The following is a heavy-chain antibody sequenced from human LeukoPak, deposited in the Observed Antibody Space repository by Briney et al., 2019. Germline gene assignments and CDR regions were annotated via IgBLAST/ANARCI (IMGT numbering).Heavy chain of an antibody. J-gene: IGHJ6*02. CDR1: GYTFTIYG. V-gene: IGHV1-24*01. CDR3: ATQSGSSWGMDV. D-gene: IGHD6-13*01. CDR2: FDPEDGET. Sequence: ASVKVSFKASGYTFTIYGISWVRQAPGQGLEWMGGFDPEDGETIYAQKFQGRVTMTEDTSTDTAYMELSSLRSEDTAVYYCATQSGSSWGMDVWGQGTTVTVSS.